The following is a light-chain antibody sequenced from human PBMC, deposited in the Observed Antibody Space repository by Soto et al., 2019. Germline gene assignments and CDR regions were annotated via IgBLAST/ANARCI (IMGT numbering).Light chain of an antibody. CDR2: SNN. V-gene: IGLV1-44*01. CDR3: AALDDSLNVVV. Sequence: QSVLTQPPSASGTPGQRVTISCSGSSSNIGSNTVNWYQQLPGTAPKLLIYSNNQRPSGVPDRFSGSKSGTSASLAISGLQSDDEADYYCAALDDSLNVVVFGGGTKLTVL. CDR1: SSNIGSNT. J-gene: IGLJ2*01.